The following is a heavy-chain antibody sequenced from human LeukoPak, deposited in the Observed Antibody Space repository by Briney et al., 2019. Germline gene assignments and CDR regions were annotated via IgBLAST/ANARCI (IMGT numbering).Heavy chain of an antibody. J-gene: IGHJ4*02. Sequence: GGYLRRYGAASGFTFSSYAVSWVRQAPGKGLEWVSAISGSGGGTYYADSVKGRFTISRDNSKNTLYLQMNSLSTEDTAVYYCAKTTTGYSSGRYPGWPVDYWGQGTLVTVSS. D-gene: IGHD6-19*01. CDR2: ISGSGGGT. CDR1: GFTFSSYA. CDR3: AKTTTGYSSGRYPGWPVDY. V-gene: IGHV3-23*01.